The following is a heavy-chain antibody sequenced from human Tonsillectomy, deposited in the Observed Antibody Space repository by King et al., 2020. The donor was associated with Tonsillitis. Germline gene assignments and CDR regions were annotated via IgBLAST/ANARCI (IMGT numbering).Heavy chain of an antibody. V-gene: IGHV3-30*18. J-gene: IGHJ4*02. CDR1: GFTFSSYG. D-gene: IGHD5-24*01. Sequence: QLVQSGGGVVQPGRSLRLSCAASGFTFSSYGMHWVRQAPGKGLEWVAVISYDGSNKYYADSVKGRFTISRDNSKNTLYLQMNSLRADDTAVYYCAKDRGEMATIGFDYWGQGTLVTVSS. CDR3: AKDRGEMATIGFDY. CDR2: ISYDGSNK.